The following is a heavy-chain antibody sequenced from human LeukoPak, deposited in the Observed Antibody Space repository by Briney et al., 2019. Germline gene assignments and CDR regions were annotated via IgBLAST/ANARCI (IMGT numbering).Heavy chain of an antibody. CDR2: ISSSGSTI. V-gene: IGHV3-11*01. D-gene: IGHD6-13*01. CDR3: ARDRGSSWYRGWFDP. CDR1: GFTFSDYY. J-gene: IGHJ5*02. Sequence: GGSLRLSCAASGFTFSDYYMSWIRQAPGKGLEWVSYISSSGSTIYYADAVKGRFTISRDNAKNSLYLQMNSLRAEDTAVYYCARDRGSSWYRGWFDPWGQGTLVTVSS.